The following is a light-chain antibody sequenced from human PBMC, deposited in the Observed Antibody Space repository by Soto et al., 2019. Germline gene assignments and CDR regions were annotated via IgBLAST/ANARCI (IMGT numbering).Light chain of an antibody. CDR2: DAS. Sequence: EIVMTQSPATLSVSPGERATLSCRASQSVNSNLAWYQQKPGQPPRLLIYDASTRATGLPAGFSGSGSGTEFTLTISSLQSEDFAVYYCQQYNNWPLTFGGGTKVDIK. CDR3: QQYNNWPLT. V-gene: IGKV3-15*01. J-gene: IGKJ4*01. CDR1: QSVNSN.